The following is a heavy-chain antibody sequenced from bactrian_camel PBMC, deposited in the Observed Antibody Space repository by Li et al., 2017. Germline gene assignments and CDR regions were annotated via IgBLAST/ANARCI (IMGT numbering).Heavy chain of an antibody. Sequence: HVQLVESGGGLVQPGGSLRLSCHVAGFTFSRYVFDWVRQVPGKGLEWVSGINRDGSATDYADSVKGRFTMSRDNAKNMLYLQMNNLKSEDTALYYCAKALGGGNYYTGEYNYWGQGTQVTVS. J-gene: IGHJ4*01. D-gene: IGHD2*01. CDR1: GFTFSRYV. CDR2: INRDGSAT. CDR3: AKALGGGNYYTGEYNY. V-gene: IGHV3S6*01.